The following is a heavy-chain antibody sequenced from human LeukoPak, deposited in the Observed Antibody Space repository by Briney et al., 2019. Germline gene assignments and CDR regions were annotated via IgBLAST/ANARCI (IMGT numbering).Heavy chain of an antibody. Sequence: SETLSLTCAVYGGSFSGYYSSWIRQPPGKGREWIGGINHSGSTNYNPSLKSRVTISVDTSKNQFSLKLRSVTAADTAVYHCARWQRITICRLHALDIWGQGPMVTVSS. J-gene: IGHJ3*02. CDR2: INHSGST. D-gene: IGHD3-9*01. V-gene: IGHV4-34*01. CDR3: ARWQRITICRLHALDI. CDR1: GGSFSGYY.